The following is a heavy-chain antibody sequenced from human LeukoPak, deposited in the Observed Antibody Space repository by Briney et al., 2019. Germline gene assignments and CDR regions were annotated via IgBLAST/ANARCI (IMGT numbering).Heavy chain of an antibody. D-gene: IGHD3-10*01. CDR2: IYSGGST. CDR1: GFTVSSNY. J-gene: IGHJ4*02. CDR3: ARAMVRGVINRYYFDY. Sequence: GGSLRLSCAASGFTVSSNYMSWVRQAPGKGLEWVSVIYSGGSTYYADSVKGRFTISRDNSKNTLYLQMNSLRAEDPAVYYCARAMVRGVINRYYFDYWGQGTLVTVSS. V-gene: IGHV3-53*01.